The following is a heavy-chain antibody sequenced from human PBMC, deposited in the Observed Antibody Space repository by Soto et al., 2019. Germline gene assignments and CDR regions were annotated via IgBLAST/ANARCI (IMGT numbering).Heavy chain of an antibody. CDR1: GGSFSGYY. Sequence: PSETLSLTCAVYGGSFSGYYWSWIRQPPGKGLEWIGEINHSGSTNYNPPLKSRVTISVDTSKNQFSLKLSSVTAADTAVYYCARFNIPLRYFDCLFNYYVMDVGGQGTTVTVSS. CDR2: INHSGST. CDR3: ARFNIPLRYFDCLFNYYVMDV. J-gene: IGHJ6*02. V-gene: IGHV4-34*01. D-gene: IGHD3-9*01.